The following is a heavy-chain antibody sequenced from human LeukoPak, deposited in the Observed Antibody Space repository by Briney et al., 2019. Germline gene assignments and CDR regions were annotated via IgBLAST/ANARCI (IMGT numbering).Heavy chain of an antibody. J-gene: IGHJ6*03. D-gene: IGHD6-19*01. CDR3: ARGGGGQWLVPYYYYYMDV. CDR1: GFTFSSYS. CDR2: ISSSSSYI. Sequence: GGSLRLSCAASGFTFSSYSMNWVRQAPGKGLEWVSSISSSSSYIYYADSVKGRFTISRDNAKNSLYLQMNSLRAEDTAVYYCARGGGGQWLVPYYYYYMDVWGKGTTVTVSS. V-gene: IGHV3-21*01.